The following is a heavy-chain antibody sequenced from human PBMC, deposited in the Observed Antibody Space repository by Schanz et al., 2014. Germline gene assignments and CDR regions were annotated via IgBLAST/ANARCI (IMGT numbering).Heavy chain of an antibody. J-gene: IGHJ3*02. CDR3: ARLATSKSRLGDAVDI. D-gene: IGHD6-6*01. CDR2: INTADTT. CDR1: GFTLSSYA. V-gene: IGHV3-23*04. Sequence: DVQLAESGGGLVQPGGSLRLSCAASGFTLSSYALSWVRQSPGKGLEWVSAINTADTTYYADSVKGRFTVSRDNSKNTLYLQLTSLRPEDTAVYYCARLATSKSRLGDAVDIWGQGTMVTVSS.